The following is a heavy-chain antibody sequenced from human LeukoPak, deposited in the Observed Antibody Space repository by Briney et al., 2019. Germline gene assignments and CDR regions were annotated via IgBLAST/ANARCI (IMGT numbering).Heavy chain of an antibody. CDR3: ARGGYFDWSVDY. Sequence: SETLSLTCTVSGVSISSYYWSWIRQPPGKGLEWIGYIYYSGSTNYNPSLKSRVTISVDTSKNQFSLKLSSVTAADTAVYYCARGGYFDWSVDYWGQGTLVTVSS. J-gene: IGHJ4*02. CDR1: GVSISSYY. CDR2: IYYSGST. D-gene: IGHD3-9*01. V-gene: IGHV4-59*01.